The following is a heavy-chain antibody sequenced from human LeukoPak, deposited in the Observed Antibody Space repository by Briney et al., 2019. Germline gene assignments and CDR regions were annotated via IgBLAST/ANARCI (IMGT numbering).Heavy chain of an antibody. J-gene: IGHJ3*01. V-gene: IGHV3-23*01. CDR2: SGSGSST. D-gene: IGHD5-24*01. Sequence: GGSLRLSCAASGFTFSTYAMSWVRQAPGKGLEWVSVSGSGSSTYYADSVKGRFTISRDNSKNTLYLQMNSLRAEDTAVYYCAKEMATIRPLDFWGQGTMVTVSS. CDR3: AKEMATIRPLDF. CDR1: GFTFSTYA.